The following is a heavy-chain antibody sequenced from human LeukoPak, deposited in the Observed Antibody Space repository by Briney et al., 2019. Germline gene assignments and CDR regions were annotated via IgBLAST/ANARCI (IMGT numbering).Heavy chain of an antibody. CDR2: IYYSGST. V-gene: IGHV4-34*01. CDR1: GGSFSGYY. D-gene: IGHD2-2*02. CDR3: ARHRSAAAISSNGFDP. J-gene: IGHJ5*02. Sequence: PSETLSLTCAVYGGSFSGYYWSWIRQPPGKGLEWIGSIYYSGSTYYNPSLKSRVTISVDTSKNQFSLKLSSVTAADTAVYYCARHRSAAAISSNGFDPWGQGTLVTVSS.